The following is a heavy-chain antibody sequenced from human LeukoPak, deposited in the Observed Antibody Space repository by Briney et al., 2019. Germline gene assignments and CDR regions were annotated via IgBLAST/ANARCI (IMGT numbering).Heavy chain of an antibody. CDR3: AKDSIAAAPGYYYYMDV. CDR2: IRYDGSNK. J-gene: IGHJ6*03. D-gene: IGHD6-13*01. V-gene: IGHV3-30*02. Sequence: GGSLRPSCAASGFTFSSYGMHWVRQAPGKGLKWVAFIRYDGSNKYYADSVKGRFTISRDNSKNTLYLQMNSLRAEDTAVYYCAKDSIAAAPGYYYYMDVWGKGTTVTVSS. CDR1: GFTFSSYG.